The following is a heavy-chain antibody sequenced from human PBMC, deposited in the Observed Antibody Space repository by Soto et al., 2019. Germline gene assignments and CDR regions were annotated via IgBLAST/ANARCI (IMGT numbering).Heavy chain of an antibody. CDR1: GGSFSDHY. CDR2: VYYSGTT. J-gene: IGHJ4*02. CDR3: ARTTAVPNSLRSRYFFDY. V-gene: IGHV4-59*11. Sequence: SETLSLTCAVYGGSFSDHYWSWIRQPPGKRLEWIGYVYYSGTTNYNPSLKSRVTISVDLSKNQFSLRLSSVTTADTALYYCARTTAVPNSLRSRYFFDYWGQGTLVTVS. D-gene: IGHD4-17*01.